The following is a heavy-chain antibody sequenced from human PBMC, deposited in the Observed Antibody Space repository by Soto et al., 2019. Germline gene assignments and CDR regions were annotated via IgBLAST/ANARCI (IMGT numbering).Heavy chain of an antibody. D-gene: IGHD2-8*01. Sequence: GGSLRLSCAASGFTFSSYAMSWVRQAPGKGLEWVSAISGSGGSTYYADSVKGRFTISRDNSKNTLYLQMNSLRAEDTAVYYCAKEGGGYCTNGVCPPRGYYYYYGMDVWGQGTTVTVSS. CDR2: ISGSGGST. J-gene: IGHJ6*02. CDR1: GFTFSSYA. V-gene: IGHV3-23*01. CDR3: AKEGGGYCTNGVCPPRGYYYYYGMDV.